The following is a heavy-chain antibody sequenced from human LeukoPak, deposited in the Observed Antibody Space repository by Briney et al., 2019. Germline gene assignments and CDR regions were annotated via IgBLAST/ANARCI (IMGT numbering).Heavy chain of an antibody. Sequence: SETLSLTCAAYGGSFSGYYWSWIRQPPGKGLEWIGEINHSGSTYYSPSLKSRVTISLDTSKNQFSLKLSSVTAADTAVYYCASPLSVTVGGVIEPWFDPWGEGTLVTVSS. CDR1: GGSFSGYY. CDR3: ASPLSVTVGGVIEPWFDP. D-gene: IGHD3-16*02. J-gene: IGHJ5*02. V-gene: IGHV4-34*01. CDR2: INHSGST.